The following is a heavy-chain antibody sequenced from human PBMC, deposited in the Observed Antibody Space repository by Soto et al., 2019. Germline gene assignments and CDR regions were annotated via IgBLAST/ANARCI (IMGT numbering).Heavy chain of an antibody. CDR2: ISFDGDNE. D-gene: IGHD6-13*01. V-gene: IGHV3-30-3*01. CDR3: ARDLFGAAAGPFDY. Sequence: GGSLRLSCAASGFTFSSYAIHWVRQAPGKGLEWVTLISFDGDNEYYADSVKGRFTISRDNSKNTVYLQMNSLGAEDTALYYCARDLFGAAAGPFDYWGQGTLVTVS. J-gene: IGHJ4*02. CDR1: GFTFSSYA.